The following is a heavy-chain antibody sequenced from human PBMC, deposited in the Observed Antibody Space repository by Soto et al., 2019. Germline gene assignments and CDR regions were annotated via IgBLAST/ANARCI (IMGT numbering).Heavy chain of an antibody. D-gene: IGHD5-12*01. Sequence: QVQLVQSGAEVKKPGASVKVSCKASGYTFTSYYMYWVRQAPGQGLEWMGIINPSGGSTSYAQKFQGRVTMNRDTSTSTVYMELSSLRSEDTAVYYCARVEMATIKGNAFDIWGQGTMVTVSS. CDR2: INPSGGST. V-gene: IGHV1-46*01. J-gene: IGHJ3*02. CDR3: ARVEMATIKGNAFDI. CDR1: GYTFTSYY.